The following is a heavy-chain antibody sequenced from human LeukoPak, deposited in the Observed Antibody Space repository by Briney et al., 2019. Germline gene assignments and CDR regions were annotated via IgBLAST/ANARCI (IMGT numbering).Heavy chain of an antibody. CDR3: VREGFFDY. J-gene: IGHJ4*02. CDR2: INPDGRIA. CDR1: GFTLSIYW. Sequence: PGGSLRLSCVGSGFTLSIYWMYWIRQSPGKGLLWVARINPDGRIADYTDSVKGRFTISRDNVKNTLYLQMNSLRAEDTAVYYCVREGFFDYWGQGALVTVSS. V-gene: IGHV3-74*01.